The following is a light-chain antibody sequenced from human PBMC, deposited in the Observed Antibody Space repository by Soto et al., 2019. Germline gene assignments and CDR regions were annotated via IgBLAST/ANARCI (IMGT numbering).Light chain of an antibody. CDR1: ISDIGGYNF. CDR3: ASYTRTTTLV. Sequence: QSALTQPASVSGSPGQSITISCTGTISDIGGYNFISWYQHHPGKAPKLVIYDVNNRPSGISYRFSGSKSGNTASLTISGLQVEDEADYYCASYTRTTTLVFGGGTKVTVL. V-gene: IGLV2-14*01. CDR2: DVN. J-gene: IGLJ2*01.